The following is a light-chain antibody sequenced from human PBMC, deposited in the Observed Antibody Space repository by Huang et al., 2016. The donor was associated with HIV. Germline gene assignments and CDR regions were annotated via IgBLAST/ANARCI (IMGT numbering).Light chain of an antibody. CDR3: QQRSKSLT. CDR2: DAS. CDR1: QSVSSN. Sequence: IVLTQSPATLSLSPGERDTLSCRASQSVSSNLAWYPQRPGQAPRLLIYDASTRATGIPARFSGRGSGTDFTLTISCLEPEDFAVYYCQQRSKSLTFGGGTKVEIK. J-gene: IGKJ4*01. V-gene: IGKV3-11*01.